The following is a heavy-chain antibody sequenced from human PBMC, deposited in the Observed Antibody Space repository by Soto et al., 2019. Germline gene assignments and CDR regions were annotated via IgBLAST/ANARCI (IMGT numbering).Heavy chain of an antibody. D-gene: IGHD5-18*01. CDR2: MNPNSGNT. J-gene: IGHJ5*02. V-gene: IGHV1-8*01. Sequence: QVQLVQSGAEVKKTGASVKVSCKASGYTFTSYDINWVRQATGQGLEWMGWMNPNSGNTGYAQKFQGRVTMTRNTYIATDYTELSSLRSEYTAGYYCARGRADTAMVLGGFDPWGQGTLVTVSS. CDR3: ARGRADTAMVLGGFDP. CDR1: GYTFTSYD.